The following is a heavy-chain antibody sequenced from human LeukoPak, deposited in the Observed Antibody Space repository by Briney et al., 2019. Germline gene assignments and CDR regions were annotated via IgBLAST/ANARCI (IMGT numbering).Heavy chain of an antibody. CDR2: INPNSGGT. Sequence: ASVKVSRKASGYTFTGYYMHWVRQAPGQGLEWMGWINPNSGGTNYAQKFQGWVTMTRDTSISTAYMELSRLRSDDTAVYYCARDGYGDPYYYYGMDVWGQGTTVTVSS. D-gene: IGHD4-17*01. V-gene: IGHV1-2*04. CDR3: ARDGYGDPYYYYGMDV. CDR1: GYTFTGYY. J-gene: IGHJ6*02.